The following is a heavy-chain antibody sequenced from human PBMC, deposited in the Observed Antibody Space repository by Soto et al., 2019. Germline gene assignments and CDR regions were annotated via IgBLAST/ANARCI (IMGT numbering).Heavy chain of an antibody. Sequence: QVQLVESGGGVVQPGRCLRLSCVASGFTFSSYGMHWVRQAPGKGLEWVAVIWHDETNKYYTDSVKGRFTISRDNSKNTLFLQMNSLRVEDTAVYYCAREAAHGGYARLGDFWGQGTLVTVSS. CDR2: IWHDETNK. V-gene: IGHV3-33*01. D-gene: IGHD5-12*01. CDR1: GFTFSSYG. CDR3: AREAAHGGYARLGDF. J-gene: IGHJ4*02.